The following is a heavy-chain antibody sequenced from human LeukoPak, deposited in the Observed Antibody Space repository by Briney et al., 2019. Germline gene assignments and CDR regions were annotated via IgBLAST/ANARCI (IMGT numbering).Heavy chain of an antibody. CDR1: GFTFSSYA. Sequence: PGRSLRLSCAASGFTFSSYAMHWVRQAPGKGLEWVAVISYDGSNKYYADSVKGRFTISRDNSKNTLYLQMNSLRAEDTAVYYCAREGYSYGPCDYWGQGTLVTVSS. D-gene: IGHD5-18*01. J-gene: IGHJ4*02. V-gene: IGHV3-30-3*01. CDR3: AREGYSYGPCDY. CDR2: ISYDGSNK.